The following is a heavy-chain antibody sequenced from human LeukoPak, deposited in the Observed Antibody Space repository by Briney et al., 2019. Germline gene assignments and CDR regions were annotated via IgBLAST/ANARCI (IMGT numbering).Heavy chain of an antibody. CDR2: ISTSSSTI. V-gene: IGHV3-48*01. Sequence: GGSLRLSCAASGFTFSGYYMNWVRQAPGKGLEWVSYISTSSSTIYYADSVKGRFTISRDNAKNSLYLQMNSRRAEDTAVCYSAGVSVGYGSVIDYWGQGTLVSVSS. J-gene: IGHJ4*02. D-gene: IGHD1-1*01. CDR3: AGVSVGYGSVIDY. CDR1: GFTFSGYY.